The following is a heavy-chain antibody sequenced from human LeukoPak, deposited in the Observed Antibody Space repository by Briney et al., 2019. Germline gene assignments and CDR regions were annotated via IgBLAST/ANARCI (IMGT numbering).Heavy chain of an antibody. CDR3: ARYSDYYDSSGYPHLDY. Sequence: SQTLSLTCTVSGGSISSGDYYWRWIRQPPGKGREWIGYIYYSGSTYYNPSLKSRVTISLDTSKNQFSLKLSSVTAADTAVYYCARYSDYYDSSGYPHLDYWGQGTLVTVSS. CDR2: IYYSGST. CDR1: GGSISSGDYY. V-gene: IGHV4-30-4*08. J-gene: IGHJ4*02. D-gene: IGHD3-22*01.